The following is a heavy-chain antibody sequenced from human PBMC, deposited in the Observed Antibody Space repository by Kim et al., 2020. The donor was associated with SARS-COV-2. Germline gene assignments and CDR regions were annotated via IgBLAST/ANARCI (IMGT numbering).Heavy chain of an antibody. Sequence: GGSLRLSCATSGFTFSNYAMGWVRQAPGRGLEWVSTIGGSDGSAHYADSVKGRFSISRDNSNNTLYLQMIGLRSDDTAVYYCARDRAGSSGWGGNWFDPWGQGTLVTVSS. CDR2: IGGSDGSA. CDR3: ARDRAGSSGWGGNWFDP. V-gene: IGHV3-23*01. J-gene: IGHJ5*02. CDR1: GFTFSNYA. D-gene: IGHD6-19*01.